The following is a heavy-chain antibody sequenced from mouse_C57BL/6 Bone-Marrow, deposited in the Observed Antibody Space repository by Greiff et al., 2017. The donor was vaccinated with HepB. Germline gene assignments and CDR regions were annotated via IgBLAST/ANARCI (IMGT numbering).Heavy chain of an antibody. J-gene: IGHJ2*01. CDR2: ISSGSSTI. CDR1: GFTFSDYG. Sequence: EVNLVESGGGLVKPGGSLKLSCAASGFTFSDYGMHWVRQAPEKGLEWVAYISSGSSTIYYADTVKGRFTISRDNAKNTLFLQMTSLRSEDTAMYYCARIDYYFDYWGQGTTLTVSS. V-gene: IGHV5-17*01. D-gene: IGHD2-4*01. CDR3: ARIDYYFDY.